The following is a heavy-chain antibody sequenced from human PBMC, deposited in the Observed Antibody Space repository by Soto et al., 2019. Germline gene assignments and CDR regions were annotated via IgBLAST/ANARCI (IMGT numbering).Heavy chain of an antibody. CDR2: INTDGGST. Sequence: EVQLVESGGGLVQPGGSLRLSCAASGFTFSSYWLHWVRQAPGKGLVWVSGINTDGGSTDYADSVKGRFIISRDNAKNTLYLQMNSLRAEDTAVYYCARPRYDGTGTPFDHWGLGTLVTVSS. CDR1: GFTFSSYW. J-gene: IGHJ4*02. CDR3: ARPRYDGTGTPFDH. V-gene: IGHV3-74*01. D-gene: IGHD1-1*01.